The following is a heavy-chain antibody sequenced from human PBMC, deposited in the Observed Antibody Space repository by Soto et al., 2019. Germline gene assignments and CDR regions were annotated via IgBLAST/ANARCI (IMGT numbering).Heavy chain of an antibody. CDR3: ARAHSSTVTTANIWFDP. J-gene: IGHJ5*02. V-gene: IGHV1-8*01. Sequence: GASVKVSCKASGYTFTSYDINWVRQATGQGLEWMGWMNPNSGNTGYAQKFQGRVTMTRNTFISTAYMELSSLRSEDTAVYYCARAHSSTVTTANIWFDPWGQGTLVTVSS. CDR1: GYTFTSYD. D-gene: IGHD4-17*01. CDR2: MNPNSGNT.